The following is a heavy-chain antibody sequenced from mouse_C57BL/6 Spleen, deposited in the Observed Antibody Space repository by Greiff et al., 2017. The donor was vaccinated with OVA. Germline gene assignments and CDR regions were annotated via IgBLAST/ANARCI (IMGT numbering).Heavy chain of an antibody. J-gene: IGHJ4*01. D-gene: IGHD1-1*01. V-gene: IGHV1-82*01. Sequence: VQLQPSGPELVKPGASVKISCKASGYAFSSSWMNWVKQRPGKGLEWIGRIYPGDGDTNYNGKFKGKATLTADKSSSTAYMQLSSLTSEDSAVYFCARSRGSTLYAMDYWGQGTSVTVSS. CDR1: GYAFSSSW. CDR3: ARSRGSTLYAMDY. CDR2: IYPGDGDT.